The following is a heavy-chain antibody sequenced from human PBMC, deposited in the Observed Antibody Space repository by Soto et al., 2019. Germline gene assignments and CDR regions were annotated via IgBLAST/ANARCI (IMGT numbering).Heavy chain of an antibody. CDR3: TTGNSYYDFWSGTYYFDY. CDR2: IKSKTDGGTT. Sequence: GGSLRLSCAASGFTFSNAWMSWVRQAPGKGLEWVGRIKSKTDGGTTDYAAPVKGRFTISRDDSKNTLYLQMNSLKTEDTAVYYCTTGNSYYDFWSGTYYFDYWGQGTLVTVS. V-gene: IGHV3-15*01. CDR1: GFTFSNAW. J-gene: IGHJ4*02. D-gene: IGHD3-3*01.